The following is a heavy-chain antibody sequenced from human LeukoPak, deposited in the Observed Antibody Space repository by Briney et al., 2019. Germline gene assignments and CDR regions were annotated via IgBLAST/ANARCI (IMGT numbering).Heavy chain of an antibody. J-gene: IGHJ4*02. Sequence: PSETLSLTCAVYGGSFSGYYWSWIRQPPGKGLEWIGEINHSGSANYNPSLKSRVTISVDTSKNHFSLKLGSVTAADTAVYYCASSWRYIGAFDYWGQGTLVTVSS. D-gene: IGHD3-16*02. CDR1: GGSFSGYY. CDR3: ASSWRYIGAFDY. CDR2: INHSGSA. V-gene: IGHV4-34*01.